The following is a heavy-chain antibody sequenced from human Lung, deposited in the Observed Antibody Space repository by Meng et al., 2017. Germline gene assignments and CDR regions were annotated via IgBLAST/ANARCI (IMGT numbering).Heavy chain of an antibody. CDR1: GGSFSDYY. V-gene: IGHV4-34*01. CDR2: INHSGST. J-gene: IGHJ4*02. Sequence: QAQLQWWGEGLLKPSETLSLTRLVSGGSFSDYYWSWIRQPPGKGLEWIGEINHSGSTNYNPSLESRATISVDTSQNNLSLKLSSVTAADSAVYYCARGPTTMAHDFDYWGQGTLVTVSS. CDR3: ARGPTTMAHDFDY. D-gene: IGHD4-11*01.